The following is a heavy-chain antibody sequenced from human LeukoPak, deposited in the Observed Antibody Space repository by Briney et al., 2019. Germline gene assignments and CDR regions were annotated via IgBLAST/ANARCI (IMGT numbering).Heavy chain of an antibody. D-gene: IGHD6-19*01. V-gene: IGHV3-21*01. J-gene: IGHJ5*02. CDR2: ISSSSSYI. CDR1: GFTSSSYS. CDR3: AREDSSGPFDWFDP. Sequence: PGGSLRLSCAASGFTSSSYSMNWVRQAPGKGLEWVSSISSSSSYIYYADSVKGRFTISRDNAKNSLYLQMNSLRAEDTAVYYCAREDSSGPFDWFDPWGQGTLVTVSS.